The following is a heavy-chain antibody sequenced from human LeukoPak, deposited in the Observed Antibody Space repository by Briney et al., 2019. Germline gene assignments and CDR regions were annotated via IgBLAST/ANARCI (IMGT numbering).Heavy chain of an antibody. CDR1: GGTFSSYA. Sequence: SVKVSCKASGGTFSSYAISWVRQAPGQGLELMGGIIPIFGTANYAQKFQGRVTITTDESTSTAYMELSSLRSEDTAVYYCARAGEQIGYYFDYWGQGTLATVSS. D-gene: IGHD4-17*01. J-gene: IGHJ4*02. CDR2: IIPIFGTA. CDR3: ARAGEQIGYYFDY. V-gene: IGHV1-69*05.